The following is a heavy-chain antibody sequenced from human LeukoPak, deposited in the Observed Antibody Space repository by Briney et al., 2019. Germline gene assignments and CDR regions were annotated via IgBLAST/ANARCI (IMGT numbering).Heavy chain of an antibody. J-gene: IGHJ4*02. D-gene: IGHD2-15*01. Sequence: PGVSLTLSCAASRFSISTYWMTWVRQAPGKGLEWVANIKQDGSEEYYVDSVKGRFTVSRDNAKNSLYLQMNSLRAEDTAVYYCASWVVRVYWGQGTLVTVSS. CDR2: IKQDGSEE. CDR1: RFSISTYW. V-gene: IGHV3-7*01. CDR3: ASWVVRVY.